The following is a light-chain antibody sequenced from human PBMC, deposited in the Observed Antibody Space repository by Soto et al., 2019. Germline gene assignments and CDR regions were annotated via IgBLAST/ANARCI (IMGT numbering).Light chain of an antibody. CDR2: DAS. CDR3: QQRSNWLT. V-gene: IGKV3-11*01. CDR1: QSVSSY. Sequence: EIVLTQSPATLSLSPGERATLSCRASQSVSSYLAWYQQKPGQAPRLLNYDASNRATGIPARFSGSGSGTNFTLPISSLEPEDFAVYYCQQRSNWLTFGGGTKVEIK. J-gene: IGKJ4*01.